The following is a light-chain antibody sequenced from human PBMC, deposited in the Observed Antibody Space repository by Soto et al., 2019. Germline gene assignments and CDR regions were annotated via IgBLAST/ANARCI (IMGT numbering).Light chain of an antibody. CDR3: HQYNDWPLT. V-gene: IGKV3-15*01. CDR1: QSVSTD. CDR2: GAS. Sequence: EIVMTQSPATLSVSPGEGATLSCRASQSVSTDLALYRQKPGQAPRLLIYGASSRAPDIPARFSGSGSGTEFTLTISRLQSEDFAVYYCHQYNDWPLTFGGGTKVEIK. J-gene: IGKJ4*01.